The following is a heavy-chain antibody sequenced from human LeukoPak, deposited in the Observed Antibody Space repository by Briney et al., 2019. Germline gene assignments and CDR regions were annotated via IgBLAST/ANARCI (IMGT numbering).Heavy chain of an antibody. CDR3: ARESVRAWFDP. CDR1: GFTLSSYS. V-gene: IGHV3-21*01. J-gene: IGHJ5*02. CDR2: ISSSSSYI. D-gene: IGHD3-16*02. Sequence: GGSLRLSCAASGFTLSSYSMNWVRRAPGKGLEWVSSISSSSSYIYYADSVKGRFTISRDKAKNSLYLQRNSLRAEDTAVYYCARESVRAWFDPWGQGTLVTVSS.